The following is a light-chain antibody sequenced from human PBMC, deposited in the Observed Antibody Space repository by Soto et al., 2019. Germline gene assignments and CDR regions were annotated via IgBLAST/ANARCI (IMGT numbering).Light chain of an antibody. CDR3: SSYTTSSTRV. Sequence: QSVLTQPASVSGSPGQSITISCTGTSSDVGGYKFVSWYQQHPGKAPKLMIYEVSNRPSGVSNRFSGSKSGNTASLTISGLQAEDEADYYRSSYTTSSTRVFGGGTKVTVL. CDR1: SSDVGGYKF. V-gene: IGLV2-14*01. CDR2: EVS. J-gene: IGLJ3*02.